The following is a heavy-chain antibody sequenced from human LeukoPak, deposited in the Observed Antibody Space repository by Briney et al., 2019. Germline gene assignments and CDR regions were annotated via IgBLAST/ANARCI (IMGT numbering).Heavy chain of an antibody. CDR3: AKDHGDIVVVPADIEWYYMDV. Sequence: GGSLRLSCAASGFTFSRYGMHWVRQAPGKGLEWVAFIRYDGSNKYYADSVKGRFTISRDNSKNPLYLQMNSLRAEDTAVYYCAKDHGDIVVVPADIEWYYMDVWGKGTTVTVSS. V-gene: IGHV3-30*02. CDR2: IRYDGSNK. D-gene: IGHD2-2*01. J-gene: IGHJ6*03. CDR1: GFTFSRYG.